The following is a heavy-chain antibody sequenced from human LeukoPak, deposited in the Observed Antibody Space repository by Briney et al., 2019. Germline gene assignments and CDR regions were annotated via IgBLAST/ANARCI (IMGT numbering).Heavy chain of an antibody. Sequence: GGSLRLSCAASGFTFSSYAMHWVRQAPGKGLEWVAVISYGGSNKYYADSVKGRFTISRDNSKNTLYLQMNSLRAEDTAVYYCARGWGLDYWGQGTLVTVSS. J-gene: IGHJ4*02. D-gene: IGHD2-21*02. V-gene: IGHV3-30-3*01. CDR3: ARGWGLDY. CDR1: GFTFSSYA. CDR2: ISYGGSNK.